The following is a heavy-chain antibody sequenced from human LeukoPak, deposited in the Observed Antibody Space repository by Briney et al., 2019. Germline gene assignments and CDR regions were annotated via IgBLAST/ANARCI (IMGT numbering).Heavy chain of an antibody. Sequence: PGGSLRLSCAASGFTFSSYEMNWVRQAPGKGLEWVSYVSSSGSTIYYADSVKGRFTISRDNAKNSLYLQMNSLRAEDTAVYYCAELGITMIGGVWGKGTTVTISS. V-gene: IGHV3-48*03. CDR1: GFTFSSYE. D-gene: IGHD3-10*02. CDR3: AELGITMIGGV. CDR2: VSSSGSTI. J-gene: IGHJ6*04.